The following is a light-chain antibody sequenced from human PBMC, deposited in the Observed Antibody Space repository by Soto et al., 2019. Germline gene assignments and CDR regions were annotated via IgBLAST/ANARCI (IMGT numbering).Light chain of an antibody. V-gene: IGLV3-9*01. CDR2: RDT. J-gene: IGLJ2*01. CDR3: QVWDSSTVL. Sequence: SYELIQPLSVSVALGQTARITCGGNNIGSKNVHWYQQKPGQAPVLVIYRDTNRPSGIPERFSGSNSGNTATLTISRAQAGDEADYYCQVWDSSTVLFGGGTKVTVL. CDR1: NIGSKN.